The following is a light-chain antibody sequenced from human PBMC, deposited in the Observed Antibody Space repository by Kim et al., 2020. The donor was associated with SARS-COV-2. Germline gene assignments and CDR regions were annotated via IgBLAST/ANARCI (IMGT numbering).Light chain of an antibody. Sequence: QSVLTQPPSVSGTPGQRVTISCSGGRSDIGSNTVNWSQQLPERSPRLVIYSNDKRPSGLPGRFSGSRSGTSASLAISGLQSDDEADYFCASWNDGLSGPVFGGGTQLTVL. CDR1: RSDIGSNT. CDR3: ASWNDGLSGPV. V-gene: IGLV1-44*01. J-gene: IGLJ2*01. CDR2: SND.